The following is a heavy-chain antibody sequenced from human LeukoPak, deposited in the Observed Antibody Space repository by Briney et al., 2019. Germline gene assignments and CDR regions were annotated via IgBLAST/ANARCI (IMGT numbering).Heavy chain of an antibody. J-gene: IGHJ3*02. CDR1: GGSISSGSYY. Sequence: PSETLSLTCTVSGGSISSGSYYWSWIRQPAGKGLEWIGRIYTSGSTNYNPSLKSRVTISVDTSKNQFSLKLSSVTAADTAVYYCAKVPAAPGPPGAFDIWGQGTMVTVSS. D-gene: IGHD2-2*01. CDR2: IYTSGST. CDR3: AKVPAAPGPPGAFDI. V-gene: IGHV4-61*02.